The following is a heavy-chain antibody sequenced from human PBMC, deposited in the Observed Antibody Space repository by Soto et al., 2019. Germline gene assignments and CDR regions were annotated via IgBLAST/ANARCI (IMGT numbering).Heavy chain of an antibody. J-gene: IGHJ3*02. D-gene: IGHD2-2*01. CDR1: GYTFTSYG. Sequence: ASVKVSCKASGYTFTSYGISWVRQAPGQGLEWMGWISAYNGNTNYAQKLQGRVTMTTDTSTSTAYMELRSLRSDDTAVYYCARDHGVYCSSTSCSKGRAFDIWGQGTMVTVSS. CDR2: ISAYNGNT. V-gene: IGHV1-18*04. CDR3: ARDHGVYCSSTSCSKGRAFDI.